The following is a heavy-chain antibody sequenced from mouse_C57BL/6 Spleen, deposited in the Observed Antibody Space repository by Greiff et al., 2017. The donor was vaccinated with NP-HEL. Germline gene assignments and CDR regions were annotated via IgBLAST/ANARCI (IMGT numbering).Heavy chain of an antibody. CDR3: ARESYYYGSSYEYFDV. D-gene: IGHD1-1*01. Sequence: QVQLQQPGAELVRPGSSVKLSCKASGYTFTSYWMDWVKQRPGQGLEWIGNIYPSDSETHYNQKFKDKATLTVDKSSSTAYMQLSSLTSEDSAVYYCARESYYYGSSYEYFDVWGTGTTVTVSS. CDR1: GYTFTSYW. V-gene: IGHV1-61*01. J-gene: IGHJ1*03. CDR2: IYPSDSET.